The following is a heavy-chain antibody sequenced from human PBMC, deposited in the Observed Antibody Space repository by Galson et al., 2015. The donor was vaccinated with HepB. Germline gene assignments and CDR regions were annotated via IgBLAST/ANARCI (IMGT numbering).Heavy chain of an antibody. CDR2: ISAYNGNT. J-gene: IGHJ5*02. CDR3: ARVNGFVEGWFDP. V-gene: IGHV1-18*01. CDR1: GYTFTSYA. D-gene: IGHD3-3*01. Sequence: SVKVSCKASGYTFTSYAISWVRQAPGQGLEWMGWISAYNGNTNYAQKFQGRVTMTADTSTSTAYMELRSLRSDDTAVYYCARVNGFVEGWFDPWGQGTLVTVSS.